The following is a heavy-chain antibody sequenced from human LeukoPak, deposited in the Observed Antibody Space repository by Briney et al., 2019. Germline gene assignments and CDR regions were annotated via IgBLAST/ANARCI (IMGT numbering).Heavy chain of an antibody. D-gene: IGHD3-22*01. Sequence: GGSLRLSCAASGFTVSNNYMSWVRQAPGKGLEWVSLIYSGGNTYYADSVKGRFTISRDNSKNTLYLQMNSLRAEDTAVYYCARAAYPDYYDSSGYLDYWGQGTLVTVSS. CDR2: IYSGGNT. V-gene: IGHV3-53*05. CDR3: ARAAYPDYYDSSGYLDY. J-gene: IGHJ4*02. CDR1: GFTVSNNY.